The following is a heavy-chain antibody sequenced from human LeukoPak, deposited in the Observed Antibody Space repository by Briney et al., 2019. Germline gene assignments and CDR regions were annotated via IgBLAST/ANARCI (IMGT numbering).Heavy chain of an antibody. CDR2: ISGSGGST. Sequence: GGSLRLSCAASGFAFSSYAMSWVRQAPGKGLEWVSAISGSGGSTYYADSVKGRFTISRDNSKNTLYLQMNSLRVEDTAVYYCAKDIWGSGIAAAGSPWGQGTLVTVSS. V-gene: IGHV3-23*01. CDR1: GFAFSSYA. CDR3: AKDIWGSGIAAAGSP. J-gene: IGHJ5*02. D-gene: IGHD6-13*01.